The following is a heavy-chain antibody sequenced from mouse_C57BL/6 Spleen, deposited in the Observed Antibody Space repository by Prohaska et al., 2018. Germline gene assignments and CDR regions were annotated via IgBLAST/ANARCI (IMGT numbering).Heavy chain of an antibody. CDR2: INPNNGGT. Sequence: HGKSLEWIGYINPNNGGTSYNQKFKGKATLTVNKSSSTAYMELRSLTSEDSAVYYCARPEDGYYGFAYWGQGTLVTVSA. J-gene: IGHJ3*01. D-gene: IGHD2-3*01. CDR3: ARPEDGYYGFAY. V-gene: IGHV1-22*01.